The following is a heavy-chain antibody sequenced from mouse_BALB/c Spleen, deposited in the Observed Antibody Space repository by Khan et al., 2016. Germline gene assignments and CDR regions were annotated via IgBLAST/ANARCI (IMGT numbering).Heavy chain of an antibody. J-gene: IGHJ4*01. D-gene: IGHD1-1*01. CDR2: INTYTGEP. CDR1: GYTFTNYG. CDR3: AKITTVGYYAMDY. V-gene: IGHV9-1*02. Sequence: QIQLVQSGPELKKPGETVKISCKASGYTFTNYGMNWVKQAPGKGLKWMGWINTYTGEPTYADDFKGRFAFSLETSASAPYLQINNLKNEDMGTYFLAKITTVGYYAMDYWGQGTSVTVSS.